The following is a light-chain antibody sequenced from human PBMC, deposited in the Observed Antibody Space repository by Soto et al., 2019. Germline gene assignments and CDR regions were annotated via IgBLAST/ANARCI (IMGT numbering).Light chain of an antibody. CDR1: HSVSSTY. Sequence: EIVLTQSPGTLSLSPGERAALSCRASHSVSSTYLAWYQQKPCQAPRLLIYGASSRATSIPDRFSGSGSGTDFTLTISRLEPEDVAVYYSHRQGSSPPCTFGQGTRREIK. CDR3: HRQGSSPPCT. CDR2: GAS. V-gene: IGKV3-20*01. J-gene: IGKJ2*02.